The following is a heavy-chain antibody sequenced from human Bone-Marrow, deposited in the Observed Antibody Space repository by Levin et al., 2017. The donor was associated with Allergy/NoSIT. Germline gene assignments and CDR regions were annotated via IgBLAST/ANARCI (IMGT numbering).Heavy chain of an antibody. D-gene: IGHD6-13*01. V-gene: IGHV4-61*01. Sequence: NSSETLSLTCSVSGDSVSSDRYNWTWIRQPPGKGLEWIGYIHDTGTTNYNPSLKSRVTISLDTSRNQFSLRLTSVTAADTAIYYCAREGTLVPQLEKNGLDVWGQGTTVTVSS. CDR3: AREGTLVPQLEKNGLDV. CDR2: IHDTGTT. J-gene: IGHJ6*02. CDR1: GDSVSSDRYN.